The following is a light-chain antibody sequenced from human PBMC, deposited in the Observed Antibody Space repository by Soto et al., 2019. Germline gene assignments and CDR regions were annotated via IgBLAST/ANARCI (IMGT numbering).Light chain of an antibody. Sequence: IVTTQSPATLSVSPGERATLSCRASQSIRTNLAWYKQKPGQAPSLLIYDASTRATGIPARFSGSGSGTEFTLTIRSLKSEDFAVYYCQQYNNWRSFGQVTKVDIK. CDR3: QQYNNWRS. J-gene: IGKJ1*01. CDR1: QSIRTN. CDR2: DAS. V-gene: IGKV3D-15*01.